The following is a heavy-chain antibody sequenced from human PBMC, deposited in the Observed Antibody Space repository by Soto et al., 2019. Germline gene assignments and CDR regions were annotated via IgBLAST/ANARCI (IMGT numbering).Heavy chain of an antibody. V-gene: IGHV1-24*01. CDR3: ASLTTETVETTGTVDY. CDR1: GDTVTDLS. D-gene: IGHD4-17*01. Sequence: GASVKVSCKVSGDTVTDLSMHWVRQTPGKGLEWMGGFDPEDGEAIYAQKFQDRLTMTVDTSTDTVHMELGSLRSEDSAVYYCASLTTETVETTGTVDYWGQGTLVTVSS. CDR2: FDPEDGEA. J-gene: IGHJ4*02.